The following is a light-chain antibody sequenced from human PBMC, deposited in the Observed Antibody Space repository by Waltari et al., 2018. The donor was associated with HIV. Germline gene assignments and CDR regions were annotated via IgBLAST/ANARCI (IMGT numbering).Light chain of an antibody. Sequence: EIALTQSPATLSVSPGERAVLSCRASQSVSRHLAGYQQKSGQGPRLLIYETSTRAAGAPGRFNGSGSGTDFVLTITDVEPGDVAVYYCQQRGTWPLVTFGGGTKVE. CDR2: ETS. J-gene: IGKJ4*01. CDR1: QSVSRH. CDR3: QQRGTWPLVT. V-gene: IGKV3-11*01.